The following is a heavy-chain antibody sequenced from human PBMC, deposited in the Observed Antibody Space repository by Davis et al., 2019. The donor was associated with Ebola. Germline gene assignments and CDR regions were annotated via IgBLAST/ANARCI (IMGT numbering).Heavy chain of an antibody. D-gene: IGHD3-3*01. CDR3: AKGSVTIFGVAPDYYGMDV. CDR2: IWYDGSNK. Sequence: GGSLRLSCAASGFTFSSYAMHWVRQAPGKGLEWVAVIWYDGSNKYYADSVKGRFTISRDNSKNTLYLQMNSLRAEDTAVYYCAKGSVTIFGVAPDYYGMDVWGKGTTVTVSS. V-gene: IGHV3-30*02. J-gene: IGHJ6*04. CDR1: GFTFSSYA.